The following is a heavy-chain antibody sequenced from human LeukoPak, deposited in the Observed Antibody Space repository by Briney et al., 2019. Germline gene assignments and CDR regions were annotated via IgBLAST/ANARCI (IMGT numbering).Heavy chain of an antibody. CDR3: ARGTIGDGFDI. CDR1: GGSISTDTYY. J-gene: IGHJ3*02. CDR2: LYYSGNI. Sequence: PSETLSLTCNVSGGSISTDTYYRGWIRQVPGKGLEWIATLYYSGNIYYNPSLKSRVTMSGDRSKSQFSLRLTSVTAADTAVYYRARGTIGDGFDIWGHGTMVAVSS. V-gene: IGHV4-39*01. D-gene: IGHD4/OR15-4a*01.